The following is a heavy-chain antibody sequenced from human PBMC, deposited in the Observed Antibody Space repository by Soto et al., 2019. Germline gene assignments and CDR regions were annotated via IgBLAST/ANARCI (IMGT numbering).Heavy chain of an antibody. CDR1: GGTFSTYP. V-gene: IGHV1-69*01. J-gene: IGHJ4*02. D-gene: IGHD5-12*01. CDR3: ARSWLQSYYXDY. Sequence: QVQLVQSGAEVKKPGSSVKVSCKASGGTFSTYPITWVRQAPGQGLEWVGVIVPIFNTSTYARKFRGRVTITADESTTTAFMELSSLRSDDTAVYYCARSWLQSYYXDYWXXXXXVXVXS. CDR2: IVPIFNTS.